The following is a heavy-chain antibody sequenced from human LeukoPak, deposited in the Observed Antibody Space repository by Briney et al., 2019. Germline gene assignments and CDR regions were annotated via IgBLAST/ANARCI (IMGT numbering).Heavy chain of an antibody. CDR2: IYTSGST. CDR3: ARGETYSCGGDCYVYYFDY. CDR1: GGSISSGSYY. V-gene: IGHV4-61*02. J-gene: IGHJ4*02. D-gene: IGHD2-21*01. Sequence: SQTLSLTCTVSGGSISSGSYYWSWIRQPAGKGLEWIGRIYTSGSTNYNPSLKSRVTMSVDTSKNQFSLKLSSVTAADTAVYYCARGETYSCGGDCYVYYFDYWGQGTLVTVSS.